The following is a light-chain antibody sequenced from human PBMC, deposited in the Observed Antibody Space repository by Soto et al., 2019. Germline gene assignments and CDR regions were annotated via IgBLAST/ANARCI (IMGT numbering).Light chain of an antibody. Sequence: QLVLTQPRSVSGSPGQSVTISCTGTSSDVGGYNYVSWYQQHPGKAPKLMIYDVSKGPSGVPDRFSGSKSGNTASLTISGLQAEDEADYYCCSYAGTYTWVFGGGTQLTVL. CDR2: DVS. CDR1: SSDVGGYNY. V-gene: IGLV2-11*01. J-gene: IGLJ3*02. CDR3: CSYAGTYTWV.